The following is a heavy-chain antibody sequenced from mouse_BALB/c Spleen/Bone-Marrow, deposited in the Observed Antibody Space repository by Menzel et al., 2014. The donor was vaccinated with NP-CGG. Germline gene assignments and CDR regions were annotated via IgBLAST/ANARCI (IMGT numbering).Heavy chain of an antibody. Sequence: VQLKQSGPDLVKPSQSLSLTCTVTGYSITSGYSCHWIRQFPGNKLEWMGYINYSGSTNYNPSLKSRISITRDTSKNQFFLQFNSVTTDYTAMYYSARSSSLLLLYFHFLGARTTVTVSS. CDR1: GYSITSGYS. CDR2: INYSGST. J-gene: IGHJ1*01. V-gene: IGHV3-1*02. CDR3: ARSSSLLLLYFHF. D-gene: IGHD1-2*01.